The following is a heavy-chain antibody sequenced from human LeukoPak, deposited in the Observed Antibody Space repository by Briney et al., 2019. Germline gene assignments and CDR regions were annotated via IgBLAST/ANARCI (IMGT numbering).Heavy chain of an antibody. D-gene: IGHD3-9*01. CDR3: ARDPGGYDILTGFGY. Sequence: GSSVKVSCKASGGTFSSYAISWVRQAPGQGLEWMGGIIPIFGTANYAQKFQGRVTITEDESTSTAYMELSSLRSEDTAVYYCARDPGGYDILTGFGYWGQGTLVTVSS. CDR2: IIPIFGTA. V-gene: IGHV1-69*01. J-gene: IGHJ4*02. CDR1: GGTFSSYA.